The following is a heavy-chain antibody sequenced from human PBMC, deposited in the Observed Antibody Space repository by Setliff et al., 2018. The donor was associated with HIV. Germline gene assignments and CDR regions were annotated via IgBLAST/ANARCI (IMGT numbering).Heavy chain of an antibody. J-gene: IGHJ5*02. CDR1: SDSISSSY. CDR2: VHHSGST. D-gene: IGHD2-21*02. V-gene: IGHV4-59*01. Sequence: SETLSLTCTVSSDSISSSYWTWIRQPPGQGLEWIGYVHHSGSTKYNASLRSRVTMSVDTAKNLFSLTLRSVTAADTAVYYCASAGPYCGDDCPYNWLTPWGQGTLVTVSS. CDR3: ASAGPYCGDDCPYNWLTP.